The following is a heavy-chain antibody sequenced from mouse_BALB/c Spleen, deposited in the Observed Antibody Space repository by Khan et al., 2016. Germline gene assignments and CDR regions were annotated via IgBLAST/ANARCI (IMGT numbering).Heavy chain of an antibody. CDR1: GFTFSSFG. CDR2: IRSGSSTI. Sequence: EVELVESGGGLVQPGGSRTLSCAASGFTFSSFGMHWVRQAPEKGLEWVAYIRSGSSTIYYADTVKGRFTIASDKPKITLFLQMNSLRSEDTAKYYCSRGGLDDGNLFACWGRGTLVAVSA. V-gene: IGHV5-17*02. D-gene: IGHD2-1*01. CDR3: SRGGLDDGNLFAC. J-gene: IGHJ3*01.